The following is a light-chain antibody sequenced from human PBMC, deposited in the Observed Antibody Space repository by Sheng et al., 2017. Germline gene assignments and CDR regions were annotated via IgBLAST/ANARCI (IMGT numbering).Light chain of an antibody. CDR2: ETS. J-gene: IGKJ4*01. CDR3: QQYSLLPLT. V-gene: IGKV1-5*03. CDR1: ERINYW. Sequence: DIQMTQSPSTLSASIGDRVTITCRATERINYWLAWYQQKPGKAPHLLIHETSNLENGVPSRFSGSGSGTEFTLTINSLQPDDFATYYCQQYSLLPLTFGGGTKLEIK.